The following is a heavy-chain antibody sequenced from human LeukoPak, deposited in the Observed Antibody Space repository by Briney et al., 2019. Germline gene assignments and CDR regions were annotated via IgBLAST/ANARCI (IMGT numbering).Heavy chain of an antibody. J-gene: IGHJ4*02. Sequence: GGSLRLSRAASGFIFSSIGMHWVRQAPGKGLQWVAFIRYDGSIKNYADSVKGRFTISRETSESTLYLQMNSLRVEDTAIYYCVKDLSGTYHFDYWGQGTLVTVSS. V-gene: IGHV3-30*02. CDR2: IRYDGSIK. CDR1: GFIFSSIG. CDR3: VKDLSGTYHFDY. D-gene: IGHD1-26*01.